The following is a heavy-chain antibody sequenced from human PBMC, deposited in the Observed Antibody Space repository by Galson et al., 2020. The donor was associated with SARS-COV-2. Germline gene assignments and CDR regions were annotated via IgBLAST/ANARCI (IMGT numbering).Heavy chain of an antibody. CDR3: ARDGHYDNTGYPPLTHAFES. Sequence: SVKVSCKASGGSFNNYLIIWVRQAPGQGLEWVGGITPIFGSANYAQKFQGRVTITADKFTSTAYMELSSLRFEDTAIYYCARDGHYDNTGYPPLTHAFESWGQGTMVTISS. J-gene: IGHJ3*02. V-gene: IGHV1-69*06. CDR1: GGSFNNYL. D-gene: IGHD5-12*01. CDR2: ITPIFGSA.